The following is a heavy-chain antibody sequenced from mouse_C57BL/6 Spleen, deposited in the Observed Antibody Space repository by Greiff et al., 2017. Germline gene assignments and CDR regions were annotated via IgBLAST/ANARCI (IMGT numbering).Heavy chain of an antibody. J-gene: IGHJ2*01. V-gene: IGHV1-69*01. CDR1: GYTFTSYW. Sequence: VQLQQPGAELVMPGASVKLSCKASGYTFTSYWMHWVKQRPGQGLEWIGEIDPSDSYTNYNQKFKGKSTLTVDKSSSTAYMQLSSLTSEDSAVYYCARWYAGGGYFDYWGQGTTLTVSS. CDR3: ARWYAGGGYFDY. CDR2: IDPSDSYT. D-gene: IGHD6-5*01.